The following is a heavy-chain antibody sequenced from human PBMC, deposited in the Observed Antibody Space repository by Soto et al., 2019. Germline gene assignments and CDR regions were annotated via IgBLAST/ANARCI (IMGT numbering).Heavy chain of an antibody. CDR3: ARDLGRWQLELRGYYYYGMDV. CDR1: GGTFSSYA. D-gene: IGHD1-7*01. CDR2: IIPIFGTA. Sequence: GASVKVSCKASGGTFSSYAISWVRQAPGQGLEWMGGIIPIFGTANYAQKFQGRVTITADESTSTAYMELSSLRSEDTAVYYCARDLGRWQLELRGYYYYGMDVWGQGTTVTVSS. J-gene: IGHJ6*02. V-gene: IGHV1-69*13.